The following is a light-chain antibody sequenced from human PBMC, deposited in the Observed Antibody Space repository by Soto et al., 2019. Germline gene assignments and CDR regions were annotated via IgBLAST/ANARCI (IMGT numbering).Light chain of an antibody. CDR1: QPVNTW. J-gene: IGKJ2*01. Sequence: DIQMTQSPSSVSASVGDKITITCRASQPVNTWLAWYQQKPGKAPNLLVHATSTLHRGAPSRFSGSGSGTDFSLTIRNLEPEDFSTYYWQQSNSFPYTFGQGTKVEMK. V-gene: IGKV1-12*01. CDR2: ATS. CDR3: QQSNSFPYT.